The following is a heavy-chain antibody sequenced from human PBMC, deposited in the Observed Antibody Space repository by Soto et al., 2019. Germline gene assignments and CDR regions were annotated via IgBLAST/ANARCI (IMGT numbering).Heavy chain of an antibody. CDR2: RSYDGSNK. CDR1: GFTFSSYG. CDR3: AKVGDIVVVVAAFDY. Sequence: GGSLRLSCAASGFTFSSYGMHWVRQAPGKGLEWVAVRSYDGSNKYYADSVKGRFTIARDNSKNTLYLQMNSLRAEDTAVYYCAKVGDIVVVVAAFDYWGQGTLVTVSS. J-gene: IGHJ4*02. V-gene: IGHV3-30*18. D-gene: IGHD2-15*01.